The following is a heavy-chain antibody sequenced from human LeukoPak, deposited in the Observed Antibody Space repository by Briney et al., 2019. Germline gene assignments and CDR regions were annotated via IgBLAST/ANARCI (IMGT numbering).Heavy chain of an antibody. Sequence: PGGSLRLSCAASGFTFSTYWMSWVRQAPGKGLEWVASIKQDGRERYYVDSVKGRFTISRDNAKNSLYLQMNSLRGEDTAVYYCERGHDYRHDPWDQGTLVTVSS. V-gene: IGHV3-7*01. CDR1: GFTFSTYW. CDR2: IKQDGRER. J-gene: IGHJ5*02. CDR3: ERGHDYRHDP. D-gene: IGHD4-11*01.